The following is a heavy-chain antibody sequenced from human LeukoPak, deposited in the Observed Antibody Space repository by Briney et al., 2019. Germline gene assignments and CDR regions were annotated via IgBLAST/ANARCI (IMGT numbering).Heavy chain of an antibody. V-gene: IGHV3-23*01. CDR3: AKQRAGSAWFTLDF. CDR1: GFTFSSYS. CDR2: TSDRGDYT. J-gene: IGHJ4*02. D-gene: IGHD6-19*01. Sequence: GGSLRLSCAASGFTFSSYSMSWVRQAPGKGLEWVSGTSDRGDYTYYADSVKGRFTISRDTSKNTLYLQMSSLRAGDTALYYCAKQRAGSAWFTLDFWGPGTLVTVSS.